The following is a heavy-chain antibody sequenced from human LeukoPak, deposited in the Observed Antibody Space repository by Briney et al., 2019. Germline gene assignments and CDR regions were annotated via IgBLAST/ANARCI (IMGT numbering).Heavy chain of an antibody. CDR3: TRSGYTYSYEDY. CDR1: GSSISRGYY. Sequence: PSAPLILSCAASGSSISRGYYWGWLRQPPGRGQGWIGNIYHSMNTNYNPSLNSRVTLSIDTSKNQFSLNLTSVTAADTAVYDCTRSGYTYSYEDYWGQKTLVTVSS. J-gene: IGHJ4*02. V-gene: IGHV4-38-2*01. D-gene: IGHD5-18*01. CDR2: IYHSMNT.